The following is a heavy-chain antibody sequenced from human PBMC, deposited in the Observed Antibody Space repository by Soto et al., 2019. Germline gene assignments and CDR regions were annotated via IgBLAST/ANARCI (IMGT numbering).Heavy chain of an antibody. J-gene: IGHJ4*02. CDR2: IIPIFGTA. CDR3: ARVQPAGDYYDGRGYIDC. Sequence: QVQLVQSGAEVKKPGSSVKVSCKASGGTFSSYAISWVRQAPGQGLEWMGGIIPIFGTANYAKKFQGRVTITADESKSTAYMELSSLRSEDTAVYYCARVQPAGDYYDGRGYIDCWGQGTLVTVSS. D-gene: IGHD3-22*01. V-gene: IGHV1-69*12. CDR1: GGTFSSYA.